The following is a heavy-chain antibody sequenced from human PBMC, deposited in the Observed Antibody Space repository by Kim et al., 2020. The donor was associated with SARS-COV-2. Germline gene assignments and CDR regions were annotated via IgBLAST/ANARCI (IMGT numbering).Heavy chain of an antibody. CDR2: IYPSGDRT. V-gene: IGHV1-46*01. Sequence: ASVKVSCRTSGYTFTNYYTHWVRQAPGQGLEWMGVIYPSGDRTTYAQKFQGRVTMTRDTSTPTAYMEPSSLTSDDTAVSYCATEPPPSSSFDPCRPPPLV. CDR1: GYTFTNYY. J-gene: IGHJ5*02. CDR3: ATEPPPSSSFDP.